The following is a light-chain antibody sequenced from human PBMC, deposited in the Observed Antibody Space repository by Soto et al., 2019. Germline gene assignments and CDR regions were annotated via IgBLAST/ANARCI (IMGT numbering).Light chain of an antibody. CDR3: QSSDGSGPVV. J-gene: IGLJ2*01. CDR2: END. Sequence: NFMLTQPHSVSESPGKTVTISCTRSSGDIASNFVQWYRQRQGSAPTALMYENDQRLSGVPDRFSGSIDSSSNSASLTISGLDPDDEADYCCQSSDGSGPVVFGGGTQLTVL. CDR1: SGDIASNF. V-gene: IGLV6-57*04.